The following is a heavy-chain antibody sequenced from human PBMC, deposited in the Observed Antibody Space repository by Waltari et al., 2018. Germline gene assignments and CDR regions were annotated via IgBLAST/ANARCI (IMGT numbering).Heavy chain of an antibody. CDR1: GGSFNSYS. V-gene: IGHV4-34*01. J-gene: IGHJ4*02. Sequence: QVQLQQWGAGLLKPSETLSLTCAVNGGSFNSYSWGWIRQPPGKGLEWIGEISHNGRTNENPSLKSRVAISVDTTKNHFSLKLNFLTAADTAVYYCARLHDFSGGYRFDSWGQGTLVTVPS. D-gene: IGHD3-3*01. CDR3: ARLHDFSGGYRFDS. CDR2: ISHNGRT.